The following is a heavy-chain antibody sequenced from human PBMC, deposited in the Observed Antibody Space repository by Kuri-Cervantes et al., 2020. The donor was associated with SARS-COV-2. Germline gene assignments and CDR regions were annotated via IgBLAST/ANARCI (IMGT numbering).Heavy chain of an antibody. J-gene: IGHJ4*02. Sequence: GGSLRLSCAASGFTFSTYAMHWVRQAPDKGLECVAFIWYDEDNKYYADSVKGRFTISRDNSKNTLYLQMNTLRAEDTAVYYCGSGLLPHYWGQGTLVTVSS. D-gene: IGHD3-22*01. CDR1: GFTFSTYA. CDR2: IWYDEDNK. CDR3: GSGLLPHY. V-gene: IGHV3-30*02.